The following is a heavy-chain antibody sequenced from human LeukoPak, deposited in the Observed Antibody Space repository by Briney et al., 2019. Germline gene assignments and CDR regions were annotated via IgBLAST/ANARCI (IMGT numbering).Heavy chain of an antibody. CDR1: GFTFSSYG. Sequence: TGGSLRLSCAASGFTFSSYGMHWVRQAPGKGLEWVAVISYDGSNKYYADSVKGRFTISRDNSKNTLYLQMNSLRAEDTAVYYCAKRDSISVYYFDYWGQGTLVTVSS. J-gene: IGHJ4*02. V-gene: IGHV3-30*18. CDR3: AKRDSISVYYFDY. CDR2: ISYDGSNK. D-gene: IGHD3-22*01.